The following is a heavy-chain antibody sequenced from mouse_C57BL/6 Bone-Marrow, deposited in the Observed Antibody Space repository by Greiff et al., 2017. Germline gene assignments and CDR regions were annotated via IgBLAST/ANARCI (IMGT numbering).Heavy chain of an antibody. CDR2: ISSGGSYT. V-gene: IGHV5-6*02. CDR3: ARTYDYY. D-gene: IGHD2-4*01. J-gene: IGHJ4*01. Sequence: EVMLVESGGDLVKPGGSLKLSCAASGFTFSSYGMSWVRQTPDKRLEWVATISSGGSYTYYPDSVKGRVTISRDNAKNTLYLQMSSLKSEDTAMYYCARTYDYYWGQGTSVTVSA. CDR1: GFTFSSYG.